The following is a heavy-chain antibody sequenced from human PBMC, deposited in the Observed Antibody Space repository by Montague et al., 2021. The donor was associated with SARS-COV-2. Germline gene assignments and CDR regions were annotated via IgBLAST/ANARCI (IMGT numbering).Heavy chain of an antibody. D-gene: IGHD2/OR15-2a*01. CDR3: AHSLHFSSLGYFDS. Sequence: PALVKPTQTLTLTCTFSGFSLISDGVGVGWIRQPPGKALEWLALXFWNDDKRYNSSLKNRLTVTKYTSKNQVVLTMTNMDPLDTGTYYCAHSLHFSSLGYFDSWGQGTLVTVSS. J-gene: IGHJ4*02. CDR1: GFSLISDGVG. V-gene: IGHV2-5*01. CDR2: XFWNDDK.